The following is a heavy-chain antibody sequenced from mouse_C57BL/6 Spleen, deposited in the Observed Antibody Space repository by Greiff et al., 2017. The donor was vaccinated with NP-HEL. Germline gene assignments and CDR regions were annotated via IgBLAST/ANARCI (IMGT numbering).Heavy chain of an antibody. J-gene: IGHJ1*03. D-gene: IGHD1-1*01. CDR1: GYTFTSYW. V-gene: IGHV1-59*01. CDR2: IDPSDSYT. CDR3: ARGYYGTVRYFDV. Sequence: QVQLQQPGAELVRPGTSVKLSCKASGYTFTSYWMHWVKQRPGQGLEWIGVIDPSDSYTNYNQKFKGKATLTVDTSSLTAYMQLSSLTSEDSAVYYCARGYYGTVRYFDVWGTGTTVTVSS.